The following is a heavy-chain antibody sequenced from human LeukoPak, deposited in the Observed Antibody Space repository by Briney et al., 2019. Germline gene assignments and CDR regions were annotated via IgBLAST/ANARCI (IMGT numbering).Heavy chain of an antibody. D-gene: IGHD6-6*01. Sequence: PGGSLRLSCAASGFTFSSYAMHWVRQAPGKGLEWVSSISSSSSYIYYADSVKGRFTIPRDNAKNSLYLQMNSLRAEDTAVYYCASTVEVIAALDYWGQGTLVTVSS. CDR3: ASTVEVIAALDY. CDR2: ISSSSSYI. V-gene: IGHV3-21*01. J-gene: IGHJ4*02. CDR1: GFTFSSYA.